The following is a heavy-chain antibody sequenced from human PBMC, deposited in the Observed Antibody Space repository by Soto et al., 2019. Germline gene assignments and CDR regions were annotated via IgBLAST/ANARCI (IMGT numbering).Heavy chain of an antibody. V-gene: IGHV3-23*01. Sequence: GGSLRLSCAASGFTFGSYAMSWVRQAPGKGLEWVSDIGGRGDSTYYADTVKGRFTISRDNSKNTLYLQMNTLRVEDTAIYYCAKTRGNWNSHFDYWGQGTLVTVSS. CDR2: IGGRGDST. D-gene: IGHD1-1*01. CDR3: AKTRGNWNSHFDY. J-gene: IGHJ4*02. CDR1: GFTFGSYA.